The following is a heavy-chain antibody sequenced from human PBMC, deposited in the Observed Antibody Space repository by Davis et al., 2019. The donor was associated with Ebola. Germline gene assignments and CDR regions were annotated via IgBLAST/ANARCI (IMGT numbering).Heavy chain of an antibody. J-gene: IGHJ4*02. Sequence: GESLKISCAASGFTFSSYAMSWVRQAPGKGLEWVSSFSGADSNIYYADSVRGRFSISRDNSKNTLSLHMNSLGAEDTAVYYCAKSPTRLGSYYFDSWGQGTLVTVSS. D-gene: IGHD1-26*01. CDR3: AKSPTRLGSYYFDS. CDR1: GFTFSSYA. CDR2: FSGADSNI. V-gene: IGHV3-23*01.